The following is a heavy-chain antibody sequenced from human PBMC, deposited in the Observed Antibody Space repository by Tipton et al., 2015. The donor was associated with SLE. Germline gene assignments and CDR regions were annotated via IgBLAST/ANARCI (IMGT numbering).Heavy chain of an antibody. D-gene: IGHD1-26*01. Sequence: TLSLTCTVSGVSISFYYWSWIRQPAGKGLEWIGQIHSSGSTSYNPSLRSRVSISVDMSKNQVSLKLSSVTAADTALYYCARHFSGSYSFDYWGQGKLVTVSS. CDR1: GVSISFYY. V-gene: IGHV4-4*07. CDR2: IHSSGST. CDR3: ARHFSGSYSFDY. J-gene: IGHJ4*02.